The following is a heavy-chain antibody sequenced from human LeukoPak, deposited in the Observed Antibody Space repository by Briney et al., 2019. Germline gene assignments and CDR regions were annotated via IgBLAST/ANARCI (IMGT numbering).Heavy chain of an antibody. Sequence: SETLSLTCTVSGGSISSSSYYWGWIRQHPGKGLEWIGYIYYSGSTYYNPSLKSRVTISVDTSKNQFSLKLSSVTAADTAVYYCARTAAAGTRRAFDYWGQGTLVTVSS. CDR2: IYYSGST. CDR1: GGSISSSSYY. CDR3: ARTAAAGTRRAFDY. V-gene: IGHV4-31*03. D-gene: IGHD6-13*01. J-gene: IGHJ4*02.